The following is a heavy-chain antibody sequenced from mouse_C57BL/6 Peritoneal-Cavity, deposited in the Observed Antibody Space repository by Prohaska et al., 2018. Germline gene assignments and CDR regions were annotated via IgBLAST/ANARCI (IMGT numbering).Heavy chain of an antibody. D-gene: IGHD1-1*01. Sequence: GAELVKPGASVKLSCKASGYPFTSYWMHWVKQRPGQGLEWIGMIHPNSGSTNYNEKFKSKATLTVDKSSSTAYMQLSSLTSEDSAVYYCARRDYGSSPAWFAYWGQGTLVTVSA. J-gene: IGHJ3*01. V-gene: IGHV1-64*01. CDR3: ARRDYGSSPAWFAY. CDR2: IHPNSGST. CDR1: GYPFTSYW.